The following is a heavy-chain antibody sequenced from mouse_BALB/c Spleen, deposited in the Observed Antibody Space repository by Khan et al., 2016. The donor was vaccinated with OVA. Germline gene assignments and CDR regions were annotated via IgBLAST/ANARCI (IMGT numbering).Heavy chain of an antibody. CDR2: ISDGGSYT. CDR3: ARGYYGNPFAY. CDR1: GFTFSDYY. Sequence: EVQLVESGGGLVKPGGSLKLSCAASGFTFSDYYMYWVCQTPEKRLEWVATISDGGSYTYYPDSVKGRFTISRDDAKNNLYLQMSSLKSEDTAMSYCARGYYGNPFAYWGQGTLVTVSA. J-gene: IGHJ3*01. D-gene: IGHD2-1*01. V-gene: IGHV5-4*02.